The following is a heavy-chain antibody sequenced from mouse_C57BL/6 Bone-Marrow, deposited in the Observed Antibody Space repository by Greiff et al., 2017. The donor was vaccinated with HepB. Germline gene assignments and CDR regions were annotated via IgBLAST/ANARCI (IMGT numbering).Heavy chain of an antibody. Sequence: QVQLQQPGAELVMPGASVKLSCKASGYTFTSYWMHWVKQRPGQGLEWIGEIDPSDSYTNYNQKFKGKSTLTVDKSSSTAYMQLSSLTSEDSAVFYCATPSGYGSRFAYWGQGTLVTVSA. D-gene: IGHD3-2*02. J-gene: IGHJ3*01. CDR1: GYTFTSYW. V-gene: IGHV1-69*01. CDR3: ATPSGYGSRFAY. CDR2: IDPSDSYT.